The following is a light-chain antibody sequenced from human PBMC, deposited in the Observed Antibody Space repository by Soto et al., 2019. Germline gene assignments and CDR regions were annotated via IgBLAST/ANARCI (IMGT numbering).Light chain of an antibody. CDR3: QQRSNWPRYT. J-gene: IGKJ2*01. V-gene: IGKV3-11*01. Sequence: EIVLTQSPATLSLSPGERATLSCRASQSVTTYLAWYQQKPGQAPRLLIYDASNRAIGIPARFSGGGSGTDFTRTISSLEPEDFAVYYYQQRSNWPRYTFGQGTKLEIK. CDR1: QSVTTY. CDR2: DAS.